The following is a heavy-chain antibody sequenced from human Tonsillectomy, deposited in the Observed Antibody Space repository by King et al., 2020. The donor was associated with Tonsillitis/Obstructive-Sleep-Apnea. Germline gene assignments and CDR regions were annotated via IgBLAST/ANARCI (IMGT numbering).Heavy chain of an antibody. CDR2: IHTNTGKP. CDR3: ARDAHEIVTVDGLDAFDV. Sequence: VQLVQSGSELKKPGASVKVSCKASGYSFSRYAMNWLRQAPGQGLEWMGWIHTNTGKPTHAQGFKGRFAFSLDTSVSTAYLQISSLKAEDTAVDYCARDAHEIVTVDGLDAFDVWGQGTMVTVSS. V-gene: IGHV7-4-1*02. CDR1: GYSFSRYA. J-gene: IGHJ3*01. D-gene: IGHD2/OR15-2a*01.